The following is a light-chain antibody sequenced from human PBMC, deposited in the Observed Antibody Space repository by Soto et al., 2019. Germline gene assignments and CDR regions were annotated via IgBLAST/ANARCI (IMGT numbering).Light chain of an antibody. V-gene: IGKV3-20*01. CDR2: GAY. CDR3: QQYGSSGT. CDR1: QSVSSN. J-gene: IGKJ1*01. Sequence: TPYVATLSVSPQEIALLPLMASQSVSSNLAWYQQKPGQAPRLLIYGAYKRATGIPDRFSGSGSGTDFTLTSSRLEPEDFAVYYCQQYGSSGTFGQGTKVDI.